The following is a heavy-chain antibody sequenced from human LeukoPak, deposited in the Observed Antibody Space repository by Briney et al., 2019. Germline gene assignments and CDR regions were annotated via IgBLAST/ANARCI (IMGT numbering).Heavy chain of an antibody. V-gene: IGHV4-34*01. J-gene: IGHJ5*02. Sequence: SETLSLTCAVYGGSFSGYYWSWIRQPPGKGLEWIGEINHSGSTNYNPSLKSRVTISVDTSKNQFSLKLSSVTAADTAVHYCARGRIAAAVNPRRGWFDRWGQGTLVTVSS. CDR2: INHSGST. CDR3: ARGRIAAAVNPRRGWFDR. CDR1: GGSFSGYY. D-gene: IGHD6-13*01.